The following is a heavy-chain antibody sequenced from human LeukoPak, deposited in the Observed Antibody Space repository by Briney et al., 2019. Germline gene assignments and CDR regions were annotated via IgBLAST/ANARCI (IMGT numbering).Heavy chain of an antibody. D-gene: IGHD6-19*01. CDR2: ISSDGSNK. CDR1: GFTFGDYA. J-gene: IGHJ4*02. V-gene: IGHV3-30*04. Sequence: GGSLRLSCTASGFTFGDYAMSWVRQAPGKGLEWVAVISSDGSNKYYVDSVKGRFTISRDNSKDTLYLQMNSLRAEDTAVYYCARAFGAVTGTYFDYWGQGTLVTVSS. CDR3: ARAFGAVTGTYFDY.